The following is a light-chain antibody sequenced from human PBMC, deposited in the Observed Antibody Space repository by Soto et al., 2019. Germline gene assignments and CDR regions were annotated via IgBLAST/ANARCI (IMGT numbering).Light chain of an antibody. Sequence: SVLTQPASVSGSPGQSITISCTGTSSDIDEYNYVSWYQQHPGKAPKLMVYDVSYRPSGVSNRFSGSKSGSTASLTISGLQAEDEADYYCGLYTSSSTVVFGGGTKVTVL. J-gene: IGLJ2*01. CDR3: GLYTSSSTVV. CDR2: DVS. CDR1: SSDIDEYNY. V-gene: IGLV2-14*01.